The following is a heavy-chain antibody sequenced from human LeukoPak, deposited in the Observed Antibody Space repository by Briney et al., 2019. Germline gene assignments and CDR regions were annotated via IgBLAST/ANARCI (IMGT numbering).Heavy chain of an antibody. CDR1: GFTFRNFA. J-gene: IGHJ4*02. Sequence: GGSLRLSCSASGFTFRNFAISWVRQAPGKGLEWVSSIGGGDIHYADSAKGRFTISRDDSRSTVDLQMSSLRAEDTAVYYCAKDGQSFNSMYDYFDSWGQGTLVTVSS. CDR3: AKDGQSFNSMYDYFDS. V-gene: IGHV3-23*01. CDR2: IGGGDI. D-gene: IGHD2-8*01.